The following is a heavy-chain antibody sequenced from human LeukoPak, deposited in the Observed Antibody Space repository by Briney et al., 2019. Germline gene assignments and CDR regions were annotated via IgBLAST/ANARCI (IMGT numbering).Heavy chain of an antibody. CDR3: ARGPYYDFWSGPDANWFDP. V-gene: IGHV5-51*01. CDR2: IYPADSDT. Sequence: GQSLTISCTGSGYSFTSYWIGWVRHMHGKGLDWIGIIYPADSDTRYSPSFQGQATISADKSISTAYLQWSSLKSSDTAMYYCARGPYYDFWSGPDANWFDPWGQGTLVTVSS. CDR1: GYSFTSYW. D-gene: IGHD3-3*01. J-gene: IGHJ5*02.